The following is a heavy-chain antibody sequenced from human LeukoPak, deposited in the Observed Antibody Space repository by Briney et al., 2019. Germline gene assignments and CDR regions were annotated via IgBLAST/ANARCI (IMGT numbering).Heavy chain of an antibody. J-gene: IGHJ5*02. Sequence: GGSLRLSCAASGFTFSSYWMSWVRQAPGKGLEWVANIKQDGSEKYYVDSVKGRFTIFRDNAKNSLYLQMNSLRAEDTALYYCARDLDWGAFDAWGQGTLVIVSS. V-gene: IGHV3-7*03. CDR1: GFTFSSYW. CDR2: IKQDGSEK. CDR3: ARDLDWGAFDA. D-gene: IGHD3-9*01.